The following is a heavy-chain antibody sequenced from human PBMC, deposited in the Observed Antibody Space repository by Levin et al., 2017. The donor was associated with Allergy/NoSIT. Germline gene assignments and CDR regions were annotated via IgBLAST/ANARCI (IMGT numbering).Heavy chain of an antibody. CDR1: GYTFTSYG. Sequence: ASVKVSCKASGYTFTSYGISWVRQAPGQGLEWMGWISAYNGNTNYAQKLQGRVTMTTDTSTSTAYMELRSLRSDDTAVYYCAHVLIGYCTGGVCYHPYYYYMDVWGKGTTVTVSS. J-gene: IGHJ6*03. D-gene: IGHD2-8*02. CDR3: AHVLIGYCTGGVCYHPYYYYMDV. CDR2: ISAYNGNT. V-gene: IGHV1-18*01.